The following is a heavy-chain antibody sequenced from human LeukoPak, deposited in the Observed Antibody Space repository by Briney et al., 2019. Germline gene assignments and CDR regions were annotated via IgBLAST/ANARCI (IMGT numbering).Heavy chain of an antibody. J-gene: IGHJ4*02. V-gene: IGHV3-30*03. D-gene: IGHD6-13*01. CDR3: ARVSLAAVGTASFLDY. CDR1: DLTFTKNA. CDR2: ISYDGIFA. Sequence: PGKSLTLSCSASDLTFTKNAMHWVRQTPGKGLEWVAVISYDGIFAFYADSVKGRFTISRDNSKNTLYLQMNSLRAEDTAVYYCARVSLAAVGTASFLDYWGQGTLVTVSS.